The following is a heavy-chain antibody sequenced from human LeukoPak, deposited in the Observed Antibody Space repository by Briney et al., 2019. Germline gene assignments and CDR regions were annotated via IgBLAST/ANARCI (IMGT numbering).Heavy chain of an antibody. CDR1: GFTFSSYA. CDR3: AKELVYYDSSGYSGYYFDY. V-gene: IGHV3-23*01. J-gene: IGHJ4*02. Sequence: GGSLRLSCAVSGFTFSSYAMSWVRQAPGKGLEWVSAISGSGGSTYYADSVKGRFTISRDNSKNTLYLQMNSLRAEDTAVYYCAKELVYYDSSGYSGYYFDYWGQGTLVTVSS. D-gene: IGHD3-22*01. CDR2: ISGSGGST.